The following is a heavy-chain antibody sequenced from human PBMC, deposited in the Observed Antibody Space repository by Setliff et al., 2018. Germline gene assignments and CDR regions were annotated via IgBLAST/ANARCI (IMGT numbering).Heavy chain of an antibody. Sequence: GESLKISCAASGFTFSDYYMSWIRQAPGKGLEWVSYISSGSSTAIFYADSVKGRFTISRDNAKNSLYLQMNSLRAEDTAVYYCATGKPGSCYSDCFTANSLWGQGTLVTVSS. D-gene: IGHD2-15*01. J-gene: IGHJ4*02. V-gene: IGHV3-11*04. CDR2: ISSGSSTAI. CDR3: ATGKPGSCYSDCFTANSL. CDR1: GFTFSDYY.